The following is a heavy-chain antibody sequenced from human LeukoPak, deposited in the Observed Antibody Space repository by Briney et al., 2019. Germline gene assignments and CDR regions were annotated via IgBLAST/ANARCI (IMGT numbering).Heavy chain of an antibody. CDR2: ISSSSSTI. D-gene: IGHD1-7*01. Sequence: HPGGSLRLSCAASGFTFSSYSMNWVRQAPGKGLEWVSYISSSSSTIYYADSVKGRFTISRDNAKNSLYLQMNSLRAEDTAVYYCARIGTGTTDDAFDIWGQGTMVTVSS. J-gene: IGHJ3*02. CDR1: GFTFSSYS. V-gene: IGHV3-48*01. CDR3: ARIGTGTTDDAFDI.